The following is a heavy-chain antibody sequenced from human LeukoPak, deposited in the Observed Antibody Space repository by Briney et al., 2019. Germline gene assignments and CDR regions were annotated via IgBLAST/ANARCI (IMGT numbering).Heavy chain of an antibody. CDR1: GYTFTVYY. V-gene: IGHV1-2*02. Sequence: ASVTVSFKSSGYTFTVYYMHWVRQAPGQGLEWMGWINPNSGGTNYAQKFQGRVTMTRDTSISTAYMELSRLRSDDTAVYYCARYYYDSSGSKLFDYWGQGTLVTVSS. J-gene: IGHJ4*02. CDR2: INPNSGGT. D-gene: IGHD3-22*01. CDR3: ARYYYDSSGSKLFDY.